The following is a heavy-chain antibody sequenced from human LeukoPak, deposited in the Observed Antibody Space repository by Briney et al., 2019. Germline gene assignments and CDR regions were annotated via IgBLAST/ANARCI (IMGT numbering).Heavy chain of an antibody. CDR1: GYTFTGYY. CDR2: INPNSGGT. D-gene: IGHD2-2*01. V-gene: IGHV1-2*02. Sequence: ASVKVSCKASGYTFTGYYMHWVRQAPGQGLEWMGWINPNSGGTNYAQKFQGRVTMTRDTSISTAYMELSRLRSDDTAVYYCARSPTSSYCTSNRCYLFSFYYRGQGTLVTVSS. J-gene: IGHJ4*02. CDR3: ARSPTSSYCTSNRCYLFSFYY.